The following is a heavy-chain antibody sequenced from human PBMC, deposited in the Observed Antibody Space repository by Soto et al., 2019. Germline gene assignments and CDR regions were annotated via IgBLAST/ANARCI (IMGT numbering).Heavy chain of an antibody. D-gene: IGHD3-10*01. CDR3: VCRGKVFAY. J-gene: IGHJ4*01. CDR2: INQQGSER. CDR1: GFSCSTYW. V-gene: IGHV3-7*01. Sequence: EVQLVESGGGLVQPPGSLRLPCAASGFSCSTYWMTWDRQPPGKGLEWVAGINQQGSERYYVDSVRGRFTISRDNAKKSLYLQMSSLRGAATAVYYCVCRGKVFAYWGQGTLVTVSP.